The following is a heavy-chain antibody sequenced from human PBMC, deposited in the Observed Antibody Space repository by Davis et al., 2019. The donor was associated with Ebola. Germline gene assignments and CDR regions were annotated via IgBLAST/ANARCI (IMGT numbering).Heavy chain of an antibody. CDR2: INAGNGNT. CDR1: GYTFTSYA. CDR3: ARDGSRGVATPIYH. D-gene: IGHD5-12*01. V-gene: IGHV1-3*01. J-gene: IGHJ5*02. Sequence: ASVKVSCKASGYTFTSYAMHWVRQAPGQRLEWMGWINAGNGNTKYSQKFQGRVTITRDTSASTAYMELSSLRSEDTAVYYCARDGSRGVATPIYHWGQGTLVTVSS.